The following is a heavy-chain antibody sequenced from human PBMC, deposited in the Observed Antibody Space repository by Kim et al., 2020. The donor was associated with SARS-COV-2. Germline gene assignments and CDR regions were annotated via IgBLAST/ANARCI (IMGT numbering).Heavy chain of an antibody. J-gene: IGHJ6*02. CDR3: ARARALYYYDRSYGMDV. Sequence: SETLSLTCTVSGGSISSGGYYWSWIRQHPGKGLEWIGYIYYSGSTYYNPSLKSRVTISVDTSKNQFSLKLSSVTAADTAVYYCARARALYYYDRSYGMDVWGQGTTVTVSS. CDR1: GGSISSGGYY. CDR2: IYYSGST. V-gene: IGHV4-31*03. D-gene: IGHD3-22*01.